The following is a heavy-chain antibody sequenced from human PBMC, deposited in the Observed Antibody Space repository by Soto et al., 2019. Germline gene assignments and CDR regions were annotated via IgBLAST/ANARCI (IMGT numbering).Heavy chain of an antibody. D-gene: IGHD2-2*01. CDR1: GFTFSTYG. Sequence: QVQLVESGGGVVQPGRSLRLSCAASGFTFSTYGMHWVRQAPGKGLEWVAVISYDGTNKYYADSVKGRFTISRDNSKNTLYLQMTSLRAEDTAVYYCAKWDCSSTSCYRFSLDYWGQGTLVTVSS. V-gene: IGHV3-30*18. CDR2: ISYDGTNK. J-gene: IGHJ4*02. CDR3: AKWDCSSTSCYRFSLDY.